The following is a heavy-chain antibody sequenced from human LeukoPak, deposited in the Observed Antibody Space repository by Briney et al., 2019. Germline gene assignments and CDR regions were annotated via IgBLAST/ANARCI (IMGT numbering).Heavy chain of an antibody. J-gene: IGHJ4*02. CDR3: ARVVKYYGSGSLPDY. Sequence: SVKVSCKASGGTFSSYAISWVRQAPGQGLEWMGRIIPIFGTANYAQKFQGRVTITTDESTSTAYMELSSLKSEDTAVYYCARVVKYYGSGSLPDYWGQGTLVTVSS. D-gene: IGHD3-10*01. V-gene: IGHV1-69*05. CDR2: IIPIFGTA. CDR1: GGTFSSYA.